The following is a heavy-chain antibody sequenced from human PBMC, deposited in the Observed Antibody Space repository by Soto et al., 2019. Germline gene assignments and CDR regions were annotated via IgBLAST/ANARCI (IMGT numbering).Heavy chain of an antibody. Sequence: QVQLVESGGGVVQPGRSLRLSCAGSGFTFSNYAMSWVRQAPGKGLEWVAATSYDGSNKYYADSVKGRFIISRDNSKGTLDLQMNALRPEDTAVYYCAGVYYGGDSVNNFWGQGTPVTVSS. J-gene: IGHJ4*02. CDR2: TSYDGSNK. CDR1: GFTFSNYA. D-gene: IGHD4-17*01. CDR3: AGVYYGGDSVNNF. V-gene: IGHV3-30-3*01.